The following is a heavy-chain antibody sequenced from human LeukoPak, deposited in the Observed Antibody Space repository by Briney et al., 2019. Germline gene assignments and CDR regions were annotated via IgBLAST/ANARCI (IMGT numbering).Heavy chain of an antibody. Sequence: GASVKVSCTASGDTFSNYGVSWVRQAPGQGLEWMGWVSALNGNTNVAQKVQGRLTLTRDTSTGTAHMELRSLTSDDTAVYYCATLQPAAARFEHWGQGTLVTVST. CDR2: VSALNGNT. D-gene: IGHD2-15*01. CDR1: GDTFSNYG. V-gene: IGHV1-18*01. J-gene: IGHJ1*01. CDR3: ATLQPAAARFEH.